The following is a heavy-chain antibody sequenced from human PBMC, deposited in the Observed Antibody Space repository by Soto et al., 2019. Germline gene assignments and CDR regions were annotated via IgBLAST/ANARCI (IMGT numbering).Heavy chain of an antibody. D-gene: IGHD3-3*01. CDR2: ISAYNGNT. CDR3: AVGSGLWSGYYWSKRY. Sequence: KVSCKASGYTFTSYGISWVRQAPGQGLEWMGWISAYNGNTNYAQKLQGRVTMTRDTSISTAYMELSRLRSDDTAVYYCAVGSGLWSGYYWSKRYWGQGTLVTVSS. V-gene: IGHV1-18*01. J-gene: IGHJ4*02. CDR1: GYTFTSYG.